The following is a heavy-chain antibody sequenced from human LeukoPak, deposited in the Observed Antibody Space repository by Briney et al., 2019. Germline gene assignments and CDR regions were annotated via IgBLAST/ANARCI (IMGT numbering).Heavy chain of an antibody. Sequence: ASVKVSCKASGYTFTSYDINWVLQATGQGLEWMGWMNPNSGNTGYAQKFQGRVTITRNTSISTAYLEMSRLRSAATDVYYCERGLVLYNWFDHWGQGTLVTVSS. V-gene: IGHV1-8*03. D-gene: IGHD6-6*01. CDR1: GYTFTSYD. J-gene: IGHJ5*02. CDR2: MNPNSGNT. CDR3: ERGLVLYNWFDH.